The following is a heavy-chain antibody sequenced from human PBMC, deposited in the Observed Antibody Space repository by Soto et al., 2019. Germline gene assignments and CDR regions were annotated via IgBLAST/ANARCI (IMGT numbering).Heavy chain of an antibody. Sequence: QVQLVESGGGVVQPGRSLRLSCAASGFTFSSYRMHWVRQAPGKGLEWVAVISYDGSNKYYADSVKGRFTISRDNSKSTLYLQLNSLRAEDTAVYYCAKDRFRISVAAPFAYWGQGTLVTVSS. CDR3: AKDRFRISVAAPFAY. CDR1: GFTFSSYR. D-gene: IGHD6-19*01. V-gene: IGHV3-30*18. J-gene: IGHJ4*02. CDR2: ISYDGSNK.